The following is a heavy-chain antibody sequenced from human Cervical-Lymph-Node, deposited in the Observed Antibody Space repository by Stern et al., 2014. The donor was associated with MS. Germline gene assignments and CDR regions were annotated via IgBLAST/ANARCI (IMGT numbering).Heavy chain of an antibody. J-gene: IGHJ4*02. V-gene: IGHV2-5*02. CDR3: AHRTAGPFDY. CDR1: GFSLSTNGLG. CDR2: IYWDDQQ. Sequence: QVTLKESGPALVKPTQTLTLTCTFSGFSLSTNGLGVGWIRQPPGEALEWLAYIYWDDQQRYSPSLKSRLTITKDTSKNQVVLTLTNVDPVDTATYYCAHRTAGPFDYWGQGTLVTVSS.